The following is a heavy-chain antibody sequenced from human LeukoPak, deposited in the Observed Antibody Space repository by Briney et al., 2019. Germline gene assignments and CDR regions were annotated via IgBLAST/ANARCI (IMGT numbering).Heavy chain of an antibody. CDR2: INHSGST. CDR1: GGSFSGYY. V-gene: IGHV4-34*01. J-gene: IGHJ4*02. CDR3: ARPNRGARRRGYSYGTFDY. Sequence: PSETLSLTCAVYGGSFSGYYWSWIRQPPGKGLEWIGEINHSGSTNYDPSLKSRVTISVDTSKNQFSLKLSSVTAADTAVYYCARPNRGARRRGYSYGTFDYWGQGTLVTVSS. D-gene: IGHD5-18*01.